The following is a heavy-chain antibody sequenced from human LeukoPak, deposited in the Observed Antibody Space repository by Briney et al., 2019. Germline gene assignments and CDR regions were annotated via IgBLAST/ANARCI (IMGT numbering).Heavy chain of an antibody. CDR2: ISHSGST. CDR1: GGSFSGYY. CDR3: ARGLDGGDCS. Sequence: PSETLSLTCAVYGGSFSGYYWSWIRQPPGKGLEWIGEISHSGSTNYSPSLKSRVTISVDTSKNQFSLKLSSVTAADTAVYYCARGLDGGDCSWGQGTLVTVSS. J-gene: IGHJ4*02. V-gene: IGHV4-34*01. D-gene: IGHD2-21*02.